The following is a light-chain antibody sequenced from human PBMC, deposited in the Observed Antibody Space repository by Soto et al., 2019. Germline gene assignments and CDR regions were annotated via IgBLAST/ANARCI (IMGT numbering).Light chain of an antibody. V-gene: IGLV2-14*01. CDR2: EVS. CDR1: SSDVGGHNY. J-gene: IGLJ1*01. Sequence: QSALTQPASVSGSPGQSITISCTGTSSDVGGHNYVSWYQQLAGKAPKLIIHEVSNRPSGVSNRFSGSKSGNTASLTISGLQAEDEADYYCDSYTSSRAYVFGIGTKLTVL. CDR3: DSYTSSRAYV.